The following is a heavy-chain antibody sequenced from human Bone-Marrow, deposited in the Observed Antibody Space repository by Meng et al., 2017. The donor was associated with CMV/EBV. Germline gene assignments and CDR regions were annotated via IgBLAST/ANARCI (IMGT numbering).Heavy chain of an antibody. V-gene: IGHV3-7*01. J-gene: IGHJ4*02. Sequence: GESLKISCAASGFTFSSHWMTWVRQAPGKGLEWVANIEPDGSSFYYAGSVRGRFTISRDNAKKSLYLQMNSLRAEDTAVYYCTRDEGNGWYSDYWGQGTLVTVSS. CDR3: TRDEGNGWYSDY. CDR1: GFTFSSHW. D-gene: IGHD6-19*01. CDR2: IEPDGSSF.